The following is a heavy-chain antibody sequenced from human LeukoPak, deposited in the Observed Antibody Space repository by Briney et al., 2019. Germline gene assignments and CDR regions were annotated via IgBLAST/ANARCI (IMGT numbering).Heavy chain of an antibody. CDR3: ARTDAGSWYPGGSDY. V-gene: IGHV4-39*01. CDR1: GGSISSSSYY. J-gene: IGHJ4*02. CDR2: IYYSGST. Sequence: PSETLSLTCTVSGGSISSSSYYWGWIRQPPGKGLEWIGSIYYSGSTYYNPSLESRVTISVDTSKNQFSLKLSSVTAADTAVYYCARTDAGSWYPGGSDYWGQGTLVTVSS. D-gene: IGHD6-13*01.